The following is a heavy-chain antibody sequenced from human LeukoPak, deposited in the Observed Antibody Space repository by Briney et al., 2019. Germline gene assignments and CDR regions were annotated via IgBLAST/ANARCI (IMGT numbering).Heavy chain of an antibody. J-gene: IGHJ6*02. D-gene: IGHD3-10*01. CDR1: GFSFSTYD. CDR2: IGPAGDT. V-gene: IGHV3-13*01. CDR3: ARAYYGSGSPTYGMDV. Sequence: PGGSLRLSCAASGFSFSTYDMHWVRQATGKGPEWVSGIGPAGDTYYPGSVKGRFTISRENAKNSSYLQMSSLRAGDTAVYYCARAYYGSGSPTYGMDVWGQGTTVTVSS.